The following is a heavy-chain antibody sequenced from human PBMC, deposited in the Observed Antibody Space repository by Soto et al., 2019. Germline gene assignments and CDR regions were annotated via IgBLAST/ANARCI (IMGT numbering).Heavy chain of an antibody. J-gene: IGHJ6*01. CDR2: ISAYNGNT. D-gene: IGHD2-2*01. Sequence: GASVKVSCKASGYTFTSYGISWVRQAPGQGLEGMGWISAYNGNTNYAQKIQGRVTMTTDTSTSTAYMELRSLRSDDTAVYYCARDSGVVPAASGLYYYYGMEVWGQGTTVTVSS. V-gene: IGHV1-18*01. CDR1: GYTFTSYG. CDR3: ARDSGVVPAASGLYYYYGMEV.